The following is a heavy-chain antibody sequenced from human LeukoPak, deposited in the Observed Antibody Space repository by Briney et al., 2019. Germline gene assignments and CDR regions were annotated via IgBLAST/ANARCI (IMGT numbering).Heavy chain of an antibody. V-gene: IGHV1-18*01. CDR3: AREMHSSSWGGSASSGTGY. CDR2: ISAYNGNT. D-gene: IGHD6-6*01. CDR1: GYTFTSYG. Sequence: ASVKVSCKASGYTFTSYGISWVRQAPGQGLEWMGWISAYNGNTNYAQKLQGRVTMTTDTSTSTAYMKLRSLRSDDTAVYYCAREMHSSSWGGSASSGTGYWGQGTLVTVSS. J-gene: IGHJ4*02.